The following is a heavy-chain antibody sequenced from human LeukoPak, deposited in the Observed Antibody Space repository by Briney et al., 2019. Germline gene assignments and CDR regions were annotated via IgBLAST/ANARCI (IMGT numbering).Heavy chain of an antibody. V-gene: IGHV4-34*01. CDR3: ARARYSRDGYNIIDY. D-gene: IGHD5-24*01. CDR1: GGSFSGYY. J-gene: IGHJ4*02. Sequence: SETLSLTCAVYGGSFSGYYWSWIRQPPGKGLEWIGEINHSGSTNYNPSLKSRVTISVDTSKNQFSLKLSSVTAADTAVYYCARARYSRDGYNIIDYWGQGTLVTVSS. CDR2: INHSGST.